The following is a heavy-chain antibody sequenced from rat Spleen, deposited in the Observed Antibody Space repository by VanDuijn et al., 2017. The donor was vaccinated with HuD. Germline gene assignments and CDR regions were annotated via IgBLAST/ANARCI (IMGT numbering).Heavy chain of an antibody. Sequence: QVQLKESGPGLVQPSQTLSLTCTVSGFSLTSYHVSWVRQPPGKGLEWMGGIWGDGSTDYNSALKSRLSISRDTSKSQVFLKMNSLQTEDTAMYFCARLGRGWGQGIMVTVSS. CDR2: IWGDGST. D-gene: IGHD4-6*01. V-gene: IGHV2S12*01. CDR3: ARLGRG. CDR1: GFSLTSYH. J-gene: IGHJ2*01.